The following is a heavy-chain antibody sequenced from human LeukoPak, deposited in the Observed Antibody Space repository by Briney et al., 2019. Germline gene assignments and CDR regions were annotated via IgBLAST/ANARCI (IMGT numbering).Heavy chain of an antibody. CDR3: ATGHDYGDPGTFDY. V-gene: IGHV1-24*01. CDR1: GYTLTELS. Sequence: ASVKVPCKVSGYTLTELSMHWVRQAPGKGLEWMGGFDPEDGETIYAQKFQGRVTMTEDTSTDTAYMELSSLRSEDTAVYYCATGHDYGDPGTFDYWGQGTLVTVSS. CDR2: FDPEDGET. J-gene: IGHJ4*02. D-gene: IGHD4-17*01.